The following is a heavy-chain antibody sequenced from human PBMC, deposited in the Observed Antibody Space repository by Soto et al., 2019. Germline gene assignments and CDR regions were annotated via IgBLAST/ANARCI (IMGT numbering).Heavy chain of an antibody. CDR3: ARVNVNRGWYFDY. CDR2: ISAYNGNT. Sequence: QVQLVQSGAEVKKPGASVKVSCKASGYTFTSYGISWGRQAPGQGREWLGWISAYNGNTNYAQKLQGRVTMTTYTSTSTAYMELRRLRSDDTAVYSCARVNVNRGWYFDYWGQGTLVTVSS. CDR1: GYTFTSYG. D-gene: IGHD6-19*01. J-gene: IGHJ4*02. V-gene: IGHV1-18*01.